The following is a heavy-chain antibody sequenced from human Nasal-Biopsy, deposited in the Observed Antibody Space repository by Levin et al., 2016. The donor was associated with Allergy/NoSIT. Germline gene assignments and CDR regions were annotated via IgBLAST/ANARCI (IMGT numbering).Heavy chain of an antibody. J-gene: IGHJ4*02. D-gene: IGHD1-26*01. CDR1: GFTFARHA. V-gene: IGHV3-30*03. CDR3: ARDPSGSYPASGYFDS. Sequence: GESLKISCVASGFTFARHAMHWVRQTPGEGLEWLAIISYDGSNIYYADSVKGRFTISRDNSRRTPYLQMNTLRGDDTAVYYCARDPSGSYPASGYFDSWGQGAVVTVSS. CDR2: ISYDGSNI.